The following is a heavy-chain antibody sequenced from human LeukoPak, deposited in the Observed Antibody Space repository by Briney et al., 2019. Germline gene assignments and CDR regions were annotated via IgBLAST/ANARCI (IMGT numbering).Heavy chain of an antibody. V-gene: IGHV5-51*01. J-gene: IGHJ6*02. CDR1: GYSFTSYW. Sequence: GESLKISCKGSGYSFTSYWIGWVRQMPGKGLEWVGIIYPGDSDTRYSPSFQGQVTISADKSISTAYLQWSSLKASDTAMYYCASQRLGVPYYYYGMDVWGQGTTVTVSS. D-gene: IGHD5-12*01. CDR2: IYPGDSDT. CDR3: ASQRLGVPYYYYGMDV.